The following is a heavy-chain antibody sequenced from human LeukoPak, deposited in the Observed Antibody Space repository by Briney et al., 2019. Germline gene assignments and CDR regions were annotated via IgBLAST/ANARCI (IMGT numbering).Heavy chain of an antibody. D-gene: IGHD5-24*01. CDR1: GFTFSSYA. CDR3: ARDTEMATIRIDY. V-gene: IGHV3-30*01. J-gene: IGHJ4*02. CDR2: ISYDGSNK. Sequence: GGSLRLSCAASGFTFSSYAMHWVRQAPGKGLEWVAVISYDGSNKYYADSVKGRFTISRDNSKNTLYLQMNSLGAEDTAVYYCARDTEMATIRIDYWGQGTLVTVSS.